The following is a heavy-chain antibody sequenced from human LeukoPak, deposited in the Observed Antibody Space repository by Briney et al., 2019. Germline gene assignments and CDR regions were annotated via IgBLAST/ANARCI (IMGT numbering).Heavy chain of an antibody. V-gene: IGHV3-30*02. CDR1: GFTFSSYS. CDR3: AKDTSRGAAAGF. CDR2: IRYDGSNK. Sequence: GGSLRLSCAASGFTFSSYSMHWVRQAPGKGLEWVVFIRYDGSNKYYADSVKVRFTISRDNSRNTLYLQMNSLRAEDTAVYYCAKDTSRGAAAGFWGQGTLVTVSS. J-gene: IGHJ4*02. D-gene: IGHD6-13*01.